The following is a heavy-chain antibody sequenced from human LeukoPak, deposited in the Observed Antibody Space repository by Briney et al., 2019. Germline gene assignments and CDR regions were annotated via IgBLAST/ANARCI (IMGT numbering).Heavy chain of an antibody. D-gene: IGHD3-3*01. CDR3: ARAVGATYYDFWSGYYAFDY. CDR1: GFTFSSYS. Sequence: GGSLRLSCAASGFTFSSYSMNWVRQATGKGLEWVSSISSSSSYIYYADSVKGRLTISRDNAKNSLYLQMNSLRAEDTAVYYCARAVGATYYDFWSGYYAFDYWGQGTLVTVSS. V-gene: IGHV3-21*01. J-gene: IGHJ4*02. CDR2: ISSSSSYI.